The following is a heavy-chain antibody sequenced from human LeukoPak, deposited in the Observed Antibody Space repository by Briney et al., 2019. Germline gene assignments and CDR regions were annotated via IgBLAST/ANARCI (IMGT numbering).Heavy chain of an antibody. D-gene: IGHD3-10*01. Sequence: GASVKVSCEASGYTFSSYGFNWVRQPPGQGLEGMGWINAYNGETNFAQKFQGRVTMTTDTATSTDYMELRSLRSDDTAVYYCARDMVRGVDYWGQGTLVTVSS. CDR1: GYTFSSYG. J-gene: IGHJ4*02. CDR2: INAYNGET. V-gene: IGHV1-18*04. CDR3: ARDMVRGVDY.